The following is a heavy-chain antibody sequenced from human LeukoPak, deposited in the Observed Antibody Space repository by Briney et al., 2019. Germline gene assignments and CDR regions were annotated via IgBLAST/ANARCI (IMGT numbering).Heavy chain of an antibody. CDR1: GFTFGNAW. CDR3: ARVVSGTSRPYYFDY. D-gene: IGHD1-7*01. J-gene: IGHJ4*02. CDR2: ISSSSSYI. Sequence: PGGSLRLSCAASGFTFGNAWMSWVRQAPGKGLEWVSSISSSSSYIYYADSVKGRFTISRDNAKNSLYLQMNSLRAEDTAVYYCARVVSGTSRPYYFDYWGQGTLVTVSS. V-gene: IGHV3-21*01.